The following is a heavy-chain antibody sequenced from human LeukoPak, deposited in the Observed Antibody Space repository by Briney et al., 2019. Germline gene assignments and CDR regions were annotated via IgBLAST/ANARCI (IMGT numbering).Heavy chain of an antibody. V-gene: IGHV3-30*02. D-gene: IGHD4-17*01. J-gene: IGHJ6*03. CDR2: IRYDGSNK. Sequence: GGSLRLSCAASGFTFSSYGMHWVRQAPGKELEWVAFIRYDGSNKYYADSVKGRFTISRDNSKNTLYLQMNSLRVEDTALYYCAREDYGVGYYMDVWGKGTTVTVSS. CDR3: AREDYGVGYYMDV. CDR1: GFTFSSYG.